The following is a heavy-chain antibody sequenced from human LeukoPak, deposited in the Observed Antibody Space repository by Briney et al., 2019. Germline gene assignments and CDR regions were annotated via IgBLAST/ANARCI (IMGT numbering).Heavy chain of an antibody. CDR2: ISGSGDST. CDR1: GFTFSSYA. D-gene: IGHD3-9*01. Sequence: GGSLRLSCAASGFTFSSYAMSWVRLAPGKGLEWVSAISGSGDSTYYADSVKGRFTISRDNSKNTLHLQMNSLRAGDTAVYYCAKDLYYDILTGHHEYWGQGTLVTVSS. CDR3: AKDLYYDILTGHHEY. V-gene: IGHV3-23*01. J-gene: IGHJ4*02.